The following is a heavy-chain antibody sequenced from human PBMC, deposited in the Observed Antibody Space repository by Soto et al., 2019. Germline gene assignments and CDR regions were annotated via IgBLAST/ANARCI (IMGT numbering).Heavy chain of an antibody. J-gene: IGHJ4*02. D-gene: IGHD6-19*01. CDR2: IVPIFETL. CDR3: VVMGNVAVSNPRSFDY. Sequence: QVQLVQSGAEVKKPGSSVKVSCKASRATFSGYAINWVRQAPGQGLEWLGRIVPIFETLNYAERFQGRVAITADESTTTVYMELTNLTHEDTAVYYCVVMGNVAVSNPRSFDYWGQGTQVTVSS. CDR1: RATFSGYA. V-gene: IGHV1-69*18.